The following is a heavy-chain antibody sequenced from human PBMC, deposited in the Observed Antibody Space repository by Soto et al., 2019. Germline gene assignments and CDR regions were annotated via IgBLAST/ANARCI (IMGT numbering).Heavy chain of an antibody. CDR2: MNPNSGNT. J-gene: IGHJ6*03. V-gene: IGHV1-8*01. Sequence: ASVKVSCKASGYTFTSYDINWVRQATGQGLEWMGWMNPNSGNTGYAQKFQGRVTMTRNTSISTAYMELSSLRSEDTAVYYCARARGYCSGGSCYSVYYYYMDVWGKGTTVTVSS. D-gene: IGHD2-15*01. CDR1: GYTFTSYD. CDR3: ARARGYCSGGSCYSVYYYYMDV.